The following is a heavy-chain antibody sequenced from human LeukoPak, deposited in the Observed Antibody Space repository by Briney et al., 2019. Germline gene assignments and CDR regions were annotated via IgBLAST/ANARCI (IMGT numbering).Heavy chain of an antibody. D-gene: IGHD3-10*01. CDR1: GFTFSGYA. CDR3: AKESRYNYGSGSFFSQFDY. CDR2: ISGSSSST. J-gene: IGHJ4*02. V-gene: IGHV3-23*01. Sequence: GGSLRLSCAASGFTFSGYAMSWVRQAPGKGLEWVSTISGSSSSTYYADSVKGRFTSSRDNSKNTLCLQMNSLRAEDTAVYYYAKESRYNYGSGSFFSQFDYWGQGTLVTVSS.